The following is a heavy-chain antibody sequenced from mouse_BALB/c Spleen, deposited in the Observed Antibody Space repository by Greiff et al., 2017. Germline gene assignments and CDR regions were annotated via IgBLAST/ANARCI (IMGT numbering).Heavy chain of an antibody. CDR3: TRGEYGNRFAY. V-gene: IGHV1S81*02. Sequence: QVQLQQSGAELVKPGASVKLSCKASGYTLTGYYMYWVKQRPGQGLEWIGEINPSNGGTNFNEKFKSKATLTVDKSSSTAYMQLSSLTSEDSAVYYCTRGEYGNRFAYWGQGTLVTVSA. CDR2: INPSNGGT. D-gene: IGHD2-1*01. CDR1: GYTLTGYY. J-gene: IGHJ3*01.